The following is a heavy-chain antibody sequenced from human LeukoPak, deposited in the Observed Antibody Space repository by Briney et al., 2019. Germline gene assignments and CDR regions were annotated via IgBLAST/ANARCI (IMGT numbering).Heavy chain of an antibody. CDR2: IRSDGSSN. D-gene: IGHD3/OR15-3a*01. CDR1: GFTFSSYW. CDR3: VRDRDWGFDY. Sequence: GGSLRLSCAASGFTFSSYWMSWVRQAPGKGLEWVTFIRSDGSSNYYGDSVKGRFTLSRDNFKNTLSLQMNSLRAEDTAVYYCVRDRDWGFDYWGQGTLVTVSS. V-gene: IGHV3-30*02. J-gene: IGHJ4*02.